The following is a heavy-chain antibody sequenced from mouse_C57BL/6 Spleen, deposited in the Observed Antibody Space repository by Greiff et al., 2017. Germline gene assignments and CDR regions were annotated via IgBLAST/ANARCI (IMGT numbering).Heavy chain of an antibody. J-gene: IGHJ4*01. CDR2: ISDGGSYT. Sequence: EVQLVESGGGLVKPGGSLKLSRAASGFTFSSYAMSWVRQTPEKRLEWVATISDGGSYTYYPDNVKGRFTISRDNAKNNLYLQMSHLKSEDTAMYYCARDGDFYAMDYWGQGTSVTVSS. CDR1: GFTFSSYA. V-gene: IGHV5-4*01. CDR3: ARDGDFYAMDY.